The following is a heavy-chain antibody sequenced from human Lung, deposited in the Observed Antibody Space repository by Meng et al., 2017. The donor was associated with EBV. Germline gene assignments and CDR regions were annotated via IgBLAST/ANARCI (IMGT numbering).Heavy chain of an antibody. CDR3: ARGATSVFDL. Sequence: VQLQQSGPGLVQPSQTRSLTCVISGGSVSSSSAAWTWIRQSPSRGLEWLGRTYYRSKWYNDYAVFVKSRITINPDTSKNQFSLQLNSVTPEDTAVYYCARGATSVFDLWGRGTLVTVSS. V-gene: IGHV6-1*01. CDR2: TYYRSKWYN. CDR1: GGSVSSSSAA. J-gene: IGHJ2*01.